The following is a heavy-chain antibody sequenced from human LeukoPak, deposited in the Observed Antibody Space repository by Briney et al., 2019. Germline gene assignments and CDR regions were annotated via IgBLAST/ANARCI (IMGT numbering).Heavy chain of an antibody. V-gene: IGHV1-3*01. D-gene: IGHD4-17*01. CDR3: ARVMTTVMTGDAFDI. CDR2: INAGNGHT. Sequence: ASVKVSCKASGYTFTSYAMHWVRQAPGHRLEWMGWINAGNGHTKYSQKFQGRVTNTRDTSASTAYMELSSLRSEDTAVYYCARVMTTVMTGDAFDIWGQGTRVTVSS. CDR1: GYTFTSYA. J-gene: IGHJ3*02.